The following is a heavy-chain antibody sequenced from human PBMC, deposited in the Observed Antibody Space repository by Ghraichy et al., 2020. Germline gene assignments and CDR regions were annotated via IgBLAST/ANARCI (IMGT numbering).Heavy chain of an antibody. Sequence: GGSLRLSCAASGFTFDDYTMHWVRQAPGKGLEWVSLISWDGGSTYYADSVKGRFTISRDNSKNSLYLQMNSLRTEDTALYYCAKDSRGYSYGSNFDYWGQGTLVTVSS. CDR2: ISWDGGST. V-gene: IGHV3-43*01. CDR1: GFTFDDYT. J-gene: IGHJ4*02. CDR3: AKDSRGYSYGSNFDY. D-gene: IGHD5-18*01.